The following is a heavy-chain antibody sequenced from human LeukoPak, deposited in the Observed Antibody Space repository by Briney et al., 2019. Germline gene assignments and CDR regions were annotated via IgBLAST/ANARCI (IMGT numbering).Heavy chain of an antibody. Sequence: SVKVSCKASGGTFSSYAISWVRQAPGQGLEWMGRIIPILGIANYAQKFQGRVTITADKSTSTAYMELSSLRSEDTAVYYCAKDLYSYGHTAGYWGQGTLVTVSS. D-gene: IGHD5-18*01. CDR2: IIPILGIA. CDR1: GGTFSSYA. V-gene: IGHV1-69*04. CDR3: AKDLYSYGHTAGY. J-gene: IGHJ4*02.